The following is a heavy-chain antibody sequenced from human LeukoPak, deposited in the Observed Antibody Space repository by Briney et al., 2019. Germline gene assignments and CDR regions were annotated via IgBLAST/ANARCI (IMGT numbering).Heavy chain of an antibody. J-gene: IGHJ5*02. CDR1: GFTFSHYA. Sequence: GGSLRLSCAASGFTFSHYAMHWVRQAPGKGLEWVAVISYHGIDKYYADSVKGRFTISRDNSKNALYLQMNSLRPEDTAVYYCARAGEDIVLGPAPVGGSPYNWFDPWGRGTLVTVSS. CDR2: ISYHGIDK. V-gene: IGHV3-30-3*01. CDR3: ARAGEDIVLGPAPVGGSPYNWFDP. D-gene: IGHD2-2*01.